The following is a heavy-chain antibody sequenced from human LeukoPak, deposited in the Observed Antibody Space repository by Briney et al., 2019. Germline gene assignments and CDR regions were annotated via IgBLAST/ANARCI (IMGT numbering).Heavy chain of an antibody. Sequence: PSETLSLTCAGYGGSFRGYYWSWIRQPPGKGLEWIGEINHSGSPNYNPSLKSRVTISVDTSKNQFSLKLSSVTAADTAVYYCSGGDSGDFDYWGQGTLVTVSS. CDR3: SGGDSGDFDY. CDR2: INHSGSP. D-gene: IGHD2-15*01. J-gene: IGHJ4*02. CDR1: GGSFRGYY. V-gene: IGHV4-34*01.